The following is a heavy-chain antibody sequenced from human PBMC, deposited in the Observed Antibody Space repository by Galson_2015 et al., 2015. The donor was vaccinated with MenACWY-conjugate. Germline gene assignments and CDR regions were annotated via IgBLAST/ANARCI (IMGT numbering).Heavy chain of an antibody. V-gene: IGHV3-53*04. CDR2: IYSGGST. D-gene: IGHD6-19*01. Sequence: SLRLSCAASGFTVSSNYMSWVRQAPGKGLEWVSVIYSGGSTYYADSVKGRFTISRHNSKNTLYLQMNSLRAEDTAVYYCARVESVTMAGIAVAGTQGWFDPWGQGTLVTVSS. CDR1: GFTVSSNY. CDR3: ARVESVTMAGIAVAGTQGWFDP. J-gene: IGHJ5*02.